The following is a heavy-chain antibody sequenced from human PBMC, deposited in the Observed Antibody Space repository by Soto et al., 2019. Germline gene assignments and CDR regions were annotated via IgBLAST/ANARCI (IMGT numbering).Heavy chain of an antibody. CDR1: GASVTGFY. Sequence: KTSETLSLTCTVSGASVTGFYWSWIRQPPGKGLEWIGYVFHSGSSNYNPSLKSRVTISVDTSKSQISLRLTSVTAADTAVYYCAGAPGLGVAHIDYWGQGTLVTVSS. CDR3: AGAPGLGVAHIDY. J-gene: IGHJ4*02. D-gene: IGHD6-19*01. CDR2: VFHSGSS. V-gene: IGHV4-59*02.